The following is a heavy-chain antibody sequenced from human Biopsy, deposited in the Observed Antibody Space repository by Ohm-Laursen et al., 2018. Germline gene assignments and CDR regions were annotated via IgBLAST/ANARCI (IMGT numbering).Heavy chain of an antibody. CDR1: GYSVTNDYY. CDR2: IYYDGIT. D-gene: IGHD5-12*01. J-gene: IGHJ6*02. Sequence: GTLSLTWAVSGYSVTNDYYWGWIRQPPGKGLEWIGNIYYDGITYYNPSLKSRVAMSVDTSKNQFSLRLTSVTAADTAVYYCARVAGGYAYYYGMDVWGQGTTVIVSS. V-gene: IGHV4-38-2*01. CDR3: ARVAGGYAYYYGMDV.